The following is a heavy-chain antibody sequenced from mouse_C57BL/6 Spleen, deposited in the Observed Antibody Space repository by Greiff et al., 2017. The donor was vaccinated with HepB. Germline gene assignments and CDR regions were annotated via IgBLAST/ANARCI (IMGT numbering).Heavy chain of an antibody. V-gene: IGHV3-6*01. CDR3: AAKERGYYDAWFAY. CDR1: GYSITSGYY. J-gene: IGHJ3*01. D-gene: IGHD2-3*01. CDR2: ISYDGSN. Sequence: DVQLQESGPGLVKPSQSLSLTCSVTGYSITSGYYWNWIRQFPGNKLEWMGYISYDGSNNYNPSLKNRISITRDTSKNQFFLKLNSVTTADTATYYCAAKERGYYDAWFAYWGQGTLVTVSA.